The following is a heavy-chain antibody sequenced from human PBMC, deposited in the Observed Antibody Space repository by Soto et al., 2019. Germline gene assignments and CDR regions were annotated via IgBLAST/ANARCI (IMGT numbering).Heavy chain of an antibody. J-gene: IGHJ4*02. Sequence: GGSLRLSCAASGFTFSSYAMSWVRQAPGKGLEWVSAISGSGGSTYYADSVKGRFTISRDNSKNTLYLQMNSLRAEDTAVYYCATAGGDIVLMVYVFEGPTYFDYWGQGTLVTVSS. D-gene: IGHD2-8*01. CDR3: ATAGGDIVLMVYVFEGPTYFDY. V-gene: IGHV3-23*01. CDR2: ISGSGGST. CDR1: GFTFSSYA.